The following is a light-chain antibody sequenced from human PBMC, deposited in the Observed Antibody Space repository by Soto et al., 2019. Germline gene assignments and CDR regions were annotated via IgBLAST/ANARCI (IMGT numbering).Light chain of an antibody. V-gene: IGKV1-5*01. J-gene: IGKJ1*01. CDR2: DAS. Sequence: DIQMTQSPSTLSASVGDRVTITCRASQNINPWLAWYQQKPGKAPKVLIYDASTLESGVPSRFSGSESGTEFTLTISSLQPDDIAIYYCQQYTDSLGTFGQGTKVESK. CDR1: QNINPW. CDR3: QQYTDSLGT.